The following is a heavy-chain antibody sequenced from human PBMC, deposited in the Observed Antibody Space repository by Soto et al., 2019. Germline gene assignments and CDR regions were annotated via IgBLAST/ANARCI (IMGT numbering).Heavy chain of an antibody. CDR3: ARLKGRTTVTLDAFDI. D-gene: IGHD4-17*01. CDR1: GYSFTSYW. CDR2: IYPGDSDT. J-gene: IGHJ3*02. V-gene: IGHV5-51*01. Sequence: PGESLKISCKGSGYSFTSYWIGWVRQMPGKGLESMGIIYPGDSDTRYSPSFQGQVTISADKSISTAYLQWSSLKASDTAMYYCARLKGRTTVTLDAFDIWGQGTMVTVSS.